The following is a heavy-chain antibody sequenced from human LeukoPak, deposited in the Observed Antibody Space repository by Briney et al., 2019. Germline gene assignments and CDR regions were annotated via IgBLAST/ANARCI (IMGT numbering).Heavy chain of an antibody. V-gene: IGHV4-30-2*01. Sequence: SQTLSLTCAVSGGSISSGGYSWSWIRQPPGKGLEWIGYIYHSGSTYYNPSLKSRVTISVDRSKNQFSLKLSSVTAADTAVYHCARAIGQVAGTLDYWGQGTLVTVSS. CDR2: IYHSGST. CDR1: GGSISSGGYS. CDR3: ARAIGQVAGTLDY. J-gene: IGHJ4*02. D-gene: IGHD6-19*01.